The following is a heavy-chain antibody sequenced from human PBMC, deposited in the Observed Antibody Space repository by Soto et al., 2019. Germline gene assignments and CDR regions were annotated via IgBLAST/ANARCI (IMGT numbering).Heavy chain of an antibody. V-gene: IGHV3-23*01. J-gene: IGHJ6*02. CDR2: ISGSGGST. CDR1: GFTFSSYA. Sequence: GGSLRLSCAASGFTFSSYAMSWVRQAPGKGLEWVSAISGSGGSTYYADSVKGRFTISRDNSKNTLYLQMNSLRAEDTAVYYCAKDRWPNAGTTDYYYYYGMDVWGQGTTVTVSS. CDR3: AKDRWPNAGTTDYYYYYGMDV. D-gene: IGHD1-7*01.